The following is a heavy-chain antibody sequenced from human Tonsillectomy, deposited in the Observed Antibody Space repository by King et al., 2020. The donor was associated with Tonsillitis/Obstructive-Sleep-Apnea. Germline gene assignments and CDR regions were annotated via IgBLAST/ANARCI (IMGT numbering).Heavy chain of an antibody. J-gene: IGHJ4*02. V-gene: IGHV4-39*01. CDR3: ARRRTYGSGSYYFDY. Sequence: QLQESGPGLVKPSETLSVTCTVSGGSIGSSSCFLGWIRQPPGQRLEWIWSIYASGSTYYSPSLESRVTIFVDAAKNQFSLKLTSVTAADTAVYYCARRRTYGSGSYYFDYWGQGTLVTVTS. D-gene: IGHD3-10*01. CDR2: IYASGST. CDR1: GGSIGSSSCF.